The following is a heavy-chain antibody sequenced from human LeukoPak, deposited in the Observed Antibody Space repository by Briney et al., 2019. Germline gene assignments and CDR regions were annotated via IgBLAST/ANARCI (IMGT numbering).Heavy chain of an antibody. V-gene: IGHV4-39*01. CDR3: ARLSGGNPGNF. J-gene: IGHJ4*02. D-gene: IGHD3-10*01. Sequence: SETLSLTCSVSGNSVTSSSYHWGWIRQPPGEGLEWIGTVYYSGNTYYNPSLKTRLTLSIDASKIQVSLRLSTVTATDSAVYYCARLSGGNPGNFWGQGTLVTVSS. CDR2: VYYSGNT. CDR1: GNSVTSSSYH.